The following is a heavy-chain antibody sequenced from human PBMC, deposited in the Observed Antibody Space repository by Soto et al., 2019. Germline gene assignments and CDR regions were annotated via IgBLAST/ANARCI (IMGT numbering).Heavy chain of an antibody. D-gene: IGHD5-12*01. Sequence: EVQLVESGGGLVQPGGSLRLSCAASGFTFTTYWMHWVRQAPGKGLMWVSRINSDGTTTNYADSVKGRFTISRDNAKNTVYLQIVCLRPEDTAVYYCARVPTGGYDWNWGQGTLVTVTS. CDR3: ARVPTGGYDWN. CDR2: INSDGTTT. V-gene: IGHV3-74*01. CDR1: GFTFTTYW. J-gene: IGHJ4*02.